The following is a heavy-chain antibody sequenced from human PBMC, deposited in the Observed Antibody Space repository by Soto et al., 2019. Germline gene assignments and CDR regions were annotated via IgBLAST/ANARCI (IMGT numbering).Heavy chain of an antibody. CDR3: ARDQFPNYYDSSGYYPFDY. V-gene: IGHV1-69*13. CDR2: IIPIFGTA. CDR1: GGTFSSYA. J-gene: IGHJ4*02. Sequence: SVKVSCKASGGTFSSYAISWVRQAPGQGLERMGGIIPIFGTANYAQKFQGRVTITADESTSTAYMELSSLRSEDTAVYYCARDQFPNYYDSSGYYPFDYWGQGTLVTVS. D-gene: IGHD3-22*01.